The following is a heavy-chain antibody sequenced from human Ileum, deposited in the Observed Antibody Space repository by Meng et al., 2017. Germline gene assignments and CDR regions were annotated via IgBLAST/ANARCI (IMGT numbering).Heavy chain of an antibody. Sequence: EVQLVESGGGLVKPGGSRRRSCVASGFSFSSNSMNWVRQAPGKGLEWVASISSSSSYADSVKGRFTISRDNAKNSLYLQMNSLRVEDMAVYYCARGRVVVSAAPLGSWGQGTLVTVSS. D-gene: IGHD2-15*01. J-gene: IGHJ5*02. CDR1: GFSFSSNS. CDR3: ARGRVVVSAAPLGS. V-gene: IGHV3-21*01. CDR2: ISSSSS.